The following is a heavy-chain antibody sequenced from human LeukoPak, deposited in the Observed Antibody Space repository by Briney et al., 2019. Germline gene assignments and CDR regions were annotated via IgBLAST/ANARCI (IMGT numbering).Heavy chain of an antibody. CDR1: GGTFSSYA. CDR3: ARVALDAFDI. CDR2: IIPIFGKA. Sequence: ASVKVSCKASGGTFSSYAISWVRQAPGQGLEWMGGIIPIFGKANYAQKFQGRVTITADESTSTAYMELSSLRSEDTAVYYCARVALDAFDIWGQGTMVTVSS. V-gene: IGHV1-69*01. J-gene: IGHJ3*02.